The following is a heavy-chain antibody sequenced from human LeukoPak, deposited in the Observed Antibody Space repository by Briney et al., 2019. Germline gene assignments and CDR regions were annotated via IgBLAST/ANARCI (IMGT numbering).Heavy chain of an antibody. J-gene: IGHJ6*04. CDR1: GYTFTSYY. CDR2: IKPSGGST. D-gene: IGHD5-12*01. V-gene: IGHV1-46*01. Sequence: ASVRVSCKASGYTFTSYYMHWVRQAPGQGLEWMGIIKPSGGSTSYAQKFQGRVTTTRDMSTSTVYMELSRLRSEDTAVYYCARVRYSGMDVWGKGTTLTVSS. CDR3: ARVRYSGMDV.